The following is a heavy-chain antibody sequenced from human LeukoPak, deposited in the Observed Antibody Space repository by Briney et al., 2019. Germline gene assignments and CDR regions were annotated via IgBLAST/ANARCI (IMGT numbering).Heavy chain of an antibody. V-gene: IGHV3-53*04. Sequence: PGGSLRLSCAASGFTVSSNYMSWVRQAPGEGLEWVSVIYSGGSTYYAGSVKGRFTISRHNSKNTLYLQMNSLRAEDTAVYYCARAGMITFGGVIVGSSALSDWGQGTLVTVSS. D-gene: IGHD3-16*02. CDR3: ARAGMITFGGVIVGSSALSD. CDR1: GFTVSSNY. CDR2: IYSGGST. J-gene: IGHJ4*02.